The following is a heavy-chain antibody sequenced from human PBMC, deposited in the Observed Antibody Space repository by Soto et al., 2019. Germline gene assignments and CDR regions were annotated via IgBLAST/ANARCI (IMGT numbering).Heavy chain of an antibody. CDR2: ISAYNGNT. CDR3: ARDLGIAAAGAYNWFDP. V-gene: IGHV1-18*01. CDR1: GYTFTSYG. J-gene: IGHJ5*02. Sequence: ASVKVACKASGYTFTSYGISWVLQAPGQGLEWMGWISAYNGNTNYAQKLQGRVTMTTDTSTSTAYMELRSLRSDDTAVYYCARDLGIAAAGAYNWFDPWGQGTLVTVSS. D-gene: IGHD6-13*01.